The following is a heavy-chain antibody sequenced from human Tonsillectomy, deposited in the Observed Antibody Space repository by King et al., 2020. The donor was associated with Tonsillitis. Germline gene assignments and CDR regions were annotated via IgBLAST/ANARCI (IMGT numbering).Heavy chain of an antibody. CDR1: GGSISSSPYS. D-gene: IGHD1-26*01. J-gene: IGHJ6*02. Sequence: QLQESGPGLVKPSETLSLTCTVSGGSISSSPYSWGWVRQPPVKGLEWIGSIYYSGNTYYNPSLKSRVTISADTSKNQFSLKLTSVTAADTAVYYCARRREMGVWGQGTTVIVSS. CDR3: ARRREMGV. CDR2: IYYSGNT. V-gene: IGHV4-39*07.